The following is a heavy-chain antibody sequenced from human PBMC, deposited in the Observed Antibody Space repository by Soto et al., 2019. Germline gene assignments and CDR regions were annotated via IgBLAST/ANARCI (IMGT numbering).Heavy chain of an antibody. CDR3: AIIMGYSGYARVGY. D-gene: IGHD5-12*01. J-gene: IGHJ4*02. CDR1: GGTFSSYT. Sequence: QVQLVQSGAEVKKPGSSVKVSCKASGGTFSSYTISWVRQAPGQGLEWMGRIIPILGIANYAQKFQGRVTITADKSTSTAYMELSSLRSEDTAVYYCAIIMGYSGYARVGYWVQGTLVTVSS. CDR2: IIPILGIA. V-gene: IGHV1-69*02.